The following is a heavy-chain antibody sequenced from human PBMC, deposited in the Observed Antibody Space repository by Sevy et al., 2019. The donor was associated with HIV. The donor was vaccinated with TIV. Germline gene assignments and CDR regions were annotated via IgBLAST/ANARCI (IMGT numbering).Heavy chain of an antibody. CDR3: ALDPNTTMATYYFDS. CDR1: GFMFSVYT. J-gene: IGHJ4*02. D-gene: IGHD5-18*01. CDR2: ISYDGVSQ. Sequence: GGSLRLSCAASGFMFSVYTMHWVRQAPGKGLEWMAVISYDGVSQYYADSVKGRFTISRDNSKTTLYLQKNSLRTEDTAVYYCALDPNTTMATYYFDSWGQGTLVTVSS. V-gene: IGHV3-30*04.